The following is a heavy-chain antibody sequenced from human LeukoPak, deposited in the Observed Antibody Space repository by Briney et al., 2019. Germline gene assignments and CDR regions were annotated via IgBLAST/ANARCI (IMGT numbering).Heavy chain of an antibody. Sequence: ASVKVSCKASGYTFNSYGINWVRQAPGQGPEWMGWISAYNGKTNYAQKFQGRVTMTTDTSTSTAYMELRSLRSDDTAMYYCARLGTYSSSWLPPDYWGQGTPVTVSS. CDR2: ISAYNGKT. D-gene: IGHD6-13*01. CDR1: GYTFNSYG. V-gene: IGHV1-18*01. J-gene: IGHJ4*02. CDR3: ARLGTYSSSWLPPDY.